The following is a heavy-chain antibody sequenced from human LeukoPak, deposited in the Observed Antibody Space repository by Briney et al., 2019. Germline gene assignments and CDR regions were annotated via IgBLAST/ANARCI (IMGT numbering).Heavy chain of an antibody. CDR2: IYYSGST. J-gene: IGHJ3*02. CDR3: ARVATSYDIAI. Sequence: SETLSLTCTVSGGSISSGGYYWSWIRQHPGKGLEWIGYIYYSGSTYYNPSLESRVTISVDTSKNQFSLKLSSVTAADTAVYYCARVATSYDIAIWGQGTMVIVSS. V-gene: IGHV4-31*03. CDR1: GGSISSGGYY. D-gene: IGHD3-9*01.